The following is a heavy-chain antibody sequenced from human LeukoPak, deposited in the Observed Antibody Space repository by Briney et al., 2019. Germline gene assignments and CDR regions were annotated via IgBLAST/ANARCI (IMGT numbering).Heavy chain of an antibody. D-gene: IGHD7-27*01. V-gene: IGHV3-23*01. CDR2: ISGSGGST. CDR3: AKGPNWGDHWYFDL. J-gene: IGHJ2*01. Sequence: GGSLRLSCAASGFTFSSYAMSWVRQAPGKGLEWVSAISGSGGSTYYADSVKGRFTISRDNSKNTLYLQMNSLRAEDTAVYYSAKGPNWGDHWYFDLWGRGTLVTVSS. CDR1: GFTFSSYA.